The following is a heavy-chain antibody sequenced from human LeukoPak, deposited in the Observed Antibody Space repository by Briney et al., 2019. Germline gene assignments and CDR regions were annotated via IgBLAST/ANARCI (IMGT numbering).Heavy chain of an antibody. CDR3: ASFAYGDYGNWFDP. D-gene: IGHD4-17*01. J-gene: IGHJ5*02. V-gene: IGHV3-23*01. CDR1: GFTFSSYA. Sequence: GGSLRLSCAASGFTFSSYAMSWVRQAPGKGLEWVSAISGSGGSTYYADSVKGRFTISRDNSKNTLYLQMNSLRAEGTAVYYCASFAYGDYGNWFDPWGQGTLVTVSS. CDR2: ISGSGGST.